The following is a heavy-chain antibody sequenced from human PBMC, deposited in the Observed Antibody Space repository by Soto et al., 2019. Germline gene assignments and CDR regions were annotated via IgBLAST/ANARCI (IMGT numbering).Heavy chain of an antibody. CDR3: ATNYAYYYYYGMDV. CDR2: IYYSGST. CDR1: GGFISSSSYY. V-gene: IGHV4-39*01. Sequence: SETLSLTCTVSGGFISSSSYYWGWIRQPPGKGLEGIGSIYYSGSTYYNPSLKSRVTISVDTSKNQFSLKLSSVTAADTAVYYCATNYAYYYYYGMDVWGQGTTVTVSS. J-gene: IGHJ6*02. D-gene: IGHD4-4*01.